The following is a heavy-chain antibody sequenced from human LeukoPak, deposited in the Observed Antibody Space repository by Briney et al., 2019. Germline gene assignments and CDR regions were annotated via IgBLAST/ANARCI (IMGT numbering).Heavy chain of an antibody. Sequence: GGSLRLSCAASGFTFSSYSMNWVRQAPGKGLEWVSGINWNGGSTGYADSVKGRFTISRDNAKNSLYLQMNSLRAEDTALYYCARETTVTTRGAFDIWGQGTMVTVSS. CDR1: GFTFSSYS. V-gene: IGHV3-20*04. D-gene: IGHD4-17*01. CDR3: ARETTVTTRGAFDI. CDR2: INWNGGST. J-gene: IGHJ3*02.